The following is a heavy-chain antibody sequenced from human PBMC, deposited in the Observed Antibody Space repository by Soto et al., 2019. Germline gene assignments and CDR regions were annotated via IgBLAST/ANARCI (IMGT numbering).Heavy chain of an antibody. CDR1: GGSISSGGYY. V-gene: IGHV4-31*03. J-gene: IGHJ5*02. Sequence: PSETLSLTCTVSGGSISSGGYYWSWIRQHPGKGLEWIGYFYSSGNTYYNPSLKSRVTISVDTSKNQFSLKLNSVTAADTAVYYCARAALIGYYPNWFDPWGQGTLVTVSS. CDR2: FYSSGNT. CDR3: ARAALIGYYPNWFDP. D-gene: IGHD3-3*01.